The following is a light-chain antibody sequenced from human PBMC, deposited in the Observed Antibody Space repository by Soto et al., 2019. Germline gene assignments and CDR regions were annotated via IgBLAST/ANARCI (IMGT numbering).Light chain of an antibody. CDR3: SSYTFTSTLYV. J-gene: IGLJ1*01. CDR1: SSDVGGHNY. CDR2: EVT. Sequence: QSVLTQPASLSGSPGQSITISCTGSSSDVGGHNYVSWYQQHPDKAPKLMIYEVTKRPSGVSNRFSGSKSGNTASLTISGLQAEDEADYYCSSYTFTSTLYVFGTGTKVTVL. V-gene: IGLV2-14*01.